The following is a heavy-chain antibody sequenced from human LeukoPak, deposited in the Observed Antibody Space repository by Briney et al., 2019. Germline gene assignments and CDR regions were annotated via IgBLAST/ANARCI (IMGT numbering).Heavy chain of an antibody. CDR1: GASIRSGDYY. Sequence: SETLSLTCTVSGASIRSGDYYWSWIRQPPGKGLEWTGYIYDSGSTYYNPSLKSRITISVDTSENRFSLKLSSVTATDTAVYYCARDCSGGSCYGALDIWGQGTMVTVSS. CDR2: IYDSGST. CDR3: ARDCSGGSCYGALDI. J-gene: IGHJ3*02. D-gene: IGHD2-15*01. V-gene: IGHV4-30-4*01.